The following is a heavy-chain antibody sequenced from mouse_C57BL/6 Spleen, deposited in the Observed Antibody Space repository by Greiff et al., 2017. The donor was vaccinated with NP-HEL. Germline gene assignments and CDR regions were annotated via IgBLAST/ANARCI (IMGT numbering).Heavy chain of an antibody. D-gene: IGHD4-1*02. CDR2: IRNKANGYTT. V-gene: IGHV7-3*01. J-gene: IGHJ1*03. Sequence: DVQLVESGGGLVQPGGSLSLSCAASGFTFTDYYMSWVRQPPGKALEWLGFIRNKANGYTTEYSASVKGRFTISRDNSQSILYLQMNALRAEDSATYYCARSTTGFDWYFDVWGTGTTVTVSS. CDR3: ARSTTGFDWYFDV. CDR1: GFTFTDYY.